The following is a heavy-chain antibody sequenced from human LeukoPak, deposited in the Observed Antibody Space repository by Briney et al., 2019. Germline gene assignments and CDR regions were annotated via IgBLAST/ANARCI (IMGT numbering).Heavy chain of an antibody. D-gene: IGHD2-21*01. J-gene: IGHJ4*02. CDR1: GGSISSGGYY. CDR2: ICHSGST. V-gene: IGHV4-30-2*01. CDR3: ARYCGGDCYAFDY. Sequence: SQTLFLTCTVSGGSISSGGYYWSWIRQPPGKGLEWIGYICHSGSTYYNPSLKSRVTISVDRSKNQFSLKLSSVTAADTAVYYCARYCGGDCYAFDYWGQGTLVTVSS.